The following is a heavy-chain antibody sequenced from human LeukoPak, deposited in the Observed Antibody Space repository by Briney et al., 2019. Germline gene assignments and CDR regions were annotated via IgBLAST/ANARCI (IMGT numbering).Heavy chain of an antibody. J-gene: IGHJ4*02. CDR3: ARGMITFGGVIDY. D-gene: IGHD3-16*01. V-gene: IGHV4-61*02. CDR2: IYTSGST. CDR1: GGSISSGSYY. Sequence: SETLSLTCTVSGGSISSGSYYWSWIRQPAGKGLEWIGRIYTSGSTNYNPSLKSRVTIPVDTSKNQFSLKLSSVTAADTAVYYCARGMITFGGVIDYWGQGILVTVSS.